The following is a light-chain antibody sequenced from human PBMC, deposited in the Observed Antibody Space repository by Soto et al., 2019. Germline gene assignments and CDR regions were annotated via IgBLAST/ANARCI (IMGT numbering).Light chain of an antibody. CDR3: QQYNNWPPWT. CDR1: QSIRTD. V-gene: IGKV3D-15*01. Sequence: DIVMKQSPATLSVSPGERATLSCRASQSIRTDLAWYQQKSGQGPRLLIYDASTRATGIPARFSGSGSGTEFTLTISSLQSEDFAVYYCQQYNNWPPWTFGQGTKVGIK. CDR2: DAS. J-gene: IGKJ1*01.